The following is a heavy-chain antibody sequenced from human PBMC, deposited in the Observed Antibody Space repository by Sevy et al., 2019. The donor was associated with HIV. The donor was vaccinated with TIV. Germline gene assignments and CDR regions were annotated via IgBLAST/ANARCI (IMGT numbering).Heavy chain of an antibody. Sequence: GSLRLSCAASGFTFSKYSMSWVRQPPGKGLEWVSTLSFGCGEINYADSVKGRFTISGDNSKSSVYLQMNNLRPENTAVYYCAREGCTKPHDYWGQGTLVTVS. CDR2: LSFGCGEI. V-gene: IGHV3-23*01. D-gene: IGHD2-8*01. CDR3: AREGCTKPHDY. J-gene: IGHJ4*02. CDR1: GFTFSKYS.